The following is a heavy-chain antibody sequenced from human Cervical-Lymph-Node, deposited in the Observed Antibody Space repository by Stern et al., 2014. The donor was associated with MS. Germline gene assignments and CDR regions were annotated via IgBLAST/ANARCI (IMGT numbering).Heavy chain of an antibody. J-gene: IGHJ4*02. Sequence: VQLVQSGAAVKKPGSSVKVSCQTSGDTFTRHAINWVRQAPGQGLEWMGGIIPIFGTTTHAQKFRDRVTITADASTNTVYMELNSLTSEDTAVYFCARAGGSTVGYYVDYWGQGTLVTVSS. CDR3: ARAGGSTVGYYVDY. CDR1: GDTFTRHA. D-gene: IGHD1-26*01. CDR2: IIPIFGTT. V-gene: IGHV1-69*01.